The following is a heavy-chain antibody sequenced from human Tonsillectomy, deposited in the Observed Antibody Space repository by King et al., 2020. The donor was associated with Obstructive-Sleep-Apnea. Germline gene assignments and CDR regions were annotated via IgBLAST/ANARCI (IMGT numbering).Heavy chain of an antibody. V-gene: IGHV4-31*03. CDR3: ASGPAGVVATTDAFDI. Sequence: VPLQESGPGLVKPSQTLSLTCTVSGGSISSGGYYWSWIRQHPGNGLEWIGYIYYSGSTYYNPSLKSRVTISVDTSKNQFSLKLSSVTAADTAVYYCASGPAGVVATTDAFDIWGQGTMVTVSS. CDR2: IYYSGST. J-gene: IGHJ3*02. CDR1: GGSISSGGYY. D-gene: IGHD5-12*01.